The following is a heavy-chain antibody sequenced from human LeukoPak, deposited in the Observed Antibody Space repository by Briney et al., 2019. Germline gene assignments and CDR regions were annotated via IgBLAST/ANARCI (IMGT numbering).Heavy chain of an antibody. J-gene: IGHJ4*01. D-gene: IGHD6-13*01. CDR1: GFIFSDYW. CDR2: IKQDGGEK. CDR3: ARDGTAAGLYFDL. V-gene: IGHV3-7*01. Sequence: PGGSLRLSCGVSGFIFSDYWMNWVRQAPGKGLEWVASIKQDGGEKSYVDSVKGRLTISRDNAKNSLYLQMSSLRAEDTAVYYCARDGTAAGLYFDLWGQGTPVTVSS.